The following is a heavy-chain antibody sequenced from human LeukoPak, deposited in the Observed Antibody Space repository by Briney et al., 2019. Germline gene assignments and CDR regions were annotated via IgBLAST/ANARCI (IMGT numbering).Heavy chain of an antibody. V-gene: IGHV4-30-2*01. CDR3: ARSPCDFWSGYYYFDY. D-gene: IGHD3-3*01. J-gene: IGHJ4*02. CDR1: GGSISSGGYS. CDR2: IYHSGST. Sequence: SETLSLTCAVSGGSISSGGYSWSWIRQPPGKGLEWIGYIYHSGSTYYNPSLKSRVTISVDRSKNQFSLKLSSVTAADTAVYYCARSPCDFWSGYYYFDYWGQGTLVTVSS.